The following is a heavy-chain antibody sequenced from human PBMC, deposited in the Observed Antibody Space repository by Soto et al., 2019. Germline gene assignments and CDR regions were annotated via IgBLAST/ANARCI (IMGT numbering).Heavy chain of an antibody. CDR1: GFTFSSYA. CDR3: AKGYCSTTSCPYYYFYGMDV. V-gene: IGHV3-23*01. Sequence: VPLLESGGGLVQPGGSLRLSCAASGFTFSSYAMSWVRQAPGKGLEWVSIINGTGGSTYYADAVKGRFTISRDNSKNTLYLQMSSLRADDTALYYCAKGYCSTTSCPYYYFYGMDVWGRGTTVTVSS. CDR2: INGTGGST. J-gene: IGHJ6*02. D-gene: IGHD2-2*01.